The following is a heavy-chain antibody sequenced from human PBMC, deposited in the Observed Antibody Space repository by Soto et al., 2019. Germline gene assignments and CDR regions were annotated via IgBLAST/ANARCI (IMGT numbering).Heavy chain of an antibody. D-gene: IGHD1-1*01. CDR2: IYYSGST. CDR1: GGSVSSGSYS. V-gene: IGHV4-61*01. J-gene: IGHJ4*02. CDR3: ARGGTVWNDERYVDY. Sequence: QVQLQESGPGLVKPSETLSLTCTVSGGSVSSGSYSWSWIRQPPGKGLEWIGYIYYSGSTNYNPSLKSRVTISVDTSMDQFSLKLSSVTAADTAVYYCARGGTVWNDERYVDYWGQGTLVTVSS.